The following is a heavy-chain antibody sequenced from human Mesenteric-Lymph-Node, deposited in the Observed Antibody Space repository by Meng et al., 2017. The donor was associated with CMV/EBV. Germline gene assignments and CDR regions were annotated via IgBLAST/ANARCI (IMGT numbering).Heavy chain of an antibody. D-gene: IGHD6-19*01. V-gene: IGHV3-7*01. Sequence: GGSLRLSCAASGFTFSSYWMSWVRQAPGKGLEWVANIKQDGSEKYYVDSVKGRFTISRDNAKNSLYLQMNSLRAEDTAVYYCARDPTEEYSSGWTSHWGSDYYYYYGMDVWGQGTTVTVSS. CDR2: IKQDGSEK. CDR3: ARDPTEEYSSGWTSHWGSDYYYYYGMDV. CDR1: GFTFSSYW. J-gene: IGHJ6*02.